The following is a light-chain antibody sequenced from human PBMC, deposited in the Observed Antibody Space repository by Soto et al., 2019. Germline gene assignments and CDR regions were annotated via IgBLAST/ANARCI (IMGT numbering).Light chain of an antibody. J-gene: IGLJ1*01. CDR1: SSNIGAGYD. V-gene: IGLV1-40*01. Sequence: QSALTQPPSVSGAPGQRVTISCTGSSSNIGAGYDVHWYQQLPGTAPKLLIYGNSNRPSGVPDRFSGSKSGTSAPLAITGLQAEDEADYYCQSYDSSLSRVFGTGTKDTVL. CDR3: QSYDSSLSRV. CDR2: GNS.